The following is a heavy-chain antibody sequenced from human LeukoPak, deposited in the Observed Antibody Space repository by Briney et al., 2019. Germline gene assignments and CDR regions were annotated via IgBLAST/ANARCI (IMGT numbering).Heavy chain of an antibody. V-gene: IGHV3-49*04. CDR3: TRDLQYYDILTGYYGIDY. Sequence: GGSLRLSCTASGFTFGDYAMSWVRQAPGKGLEWVGFIRSKAYGGTTEYAASVKGRFTISRDDSKSIAYLQMNSLKTEDTAVYYCTRDLQYYDILTGYYGIDYWGQGTPVTVSS. CDR1: GFTFGDYA. D-gene: IGHD3-9*01. J-gene: IGHJ4*02. CDR2: IRSKAYGGTT.